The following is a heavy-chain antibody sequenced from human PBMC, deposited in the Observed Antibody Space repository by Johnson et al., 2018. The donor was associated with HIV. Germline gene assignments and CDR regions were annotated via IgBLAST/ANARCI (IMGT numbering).Heavy chain of an antibody. CDR1: GFTFSSYA. Sequence: QEQLVESGGGLVQPGGSLRLSCAASGFTFSSYAMHWVRQAPGKGLEWVAVISYDGSNKYYADSVKGRFTISRDNSKNTLYLQMNSLRAEDTALYYCARGGLGYQNIHDPFDVWGQGTMVTVSS. J-gene: IGHJ3*01. CDR2: ISYDGSNK. V-gene: IGHV3-30-3*01. D-gene: IGHD3-16*02. CDR3: ARGGLGYQNIHDPFDV.